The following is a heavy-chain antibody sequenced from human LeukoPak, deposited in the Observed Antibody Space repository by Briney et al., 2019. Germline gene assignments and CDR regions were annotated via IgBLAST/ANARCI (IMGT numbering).Heavy chain of an antibody. Sequence: ASVKASCKASGYTFTSNYIHWVRQAPGQGLEWMGMIYPRDGSTSYAQKFQGRVTVTRDTSTSTIHMELSGLRSEDTAVYYCARDQEGFDYWGQGTLVTVSS. V-gene: IGHV1-46*01. CDR1: GYTFTSNY. CDR3: ARDQEGFDY. J-gene: IGHJ4*02. CDR2: IYPRDGST.